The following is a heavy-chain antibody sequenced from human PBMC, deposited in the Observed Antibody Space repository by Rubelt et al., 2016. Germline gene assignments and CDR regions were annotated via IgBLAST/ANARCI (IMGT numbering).Heavy chain of an antibody. CDR1: GYSFTSYW. D-gene: IGHD4-17*01. CDR2: IDPSDSYT. J-gene: IGHJ4*02. Sequence: EVQLVQSGAEVKKPGESLRISCKGSGYSFTSYWISWVRQMPGKGLEWMGRIDPSDSYTNYSPSVQGHVTISADKSLSTAYRQWSSLKASDTAMYYCARSSGTTVTTVDYWGQGTLVTVSS. CDR3: ARSSGTTVTTVDY. V-gene: IGHV5-10-1*01.